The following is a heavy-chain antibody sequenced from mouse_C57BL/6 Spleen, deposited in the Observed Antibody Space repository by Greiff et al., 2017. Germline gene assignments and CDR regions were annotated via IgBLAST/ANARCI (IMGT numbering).Heavy chain of an antibody. V-gene: IGHV7-3*01. CDR2: IRNKANGYTT. CDR1: GFTFTDYY. Sequence: EVNVVESGGGLVQPGGSLSLSCAASGFTFTDYYMSWVRQPPGKALEWLGFIRNKANGYTTEYSASVKGRFTISRDNSQSILYLQMNALRAEDSATYYCASHDSSGYFDYWGQGTTLTVSS. D-gene: IGHD3-2*02. J-gene: IGHJ2*01. CDR3: ASHDSSGYFDY.